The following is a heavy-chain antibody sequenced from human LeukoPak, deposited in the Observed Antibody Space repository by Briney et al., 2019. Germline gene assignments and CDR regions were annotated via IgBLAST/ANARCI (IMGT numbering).Heavy chain of an antibody. J-gene: IGHJ6*02. Sequence: AGGSLRLSCAASGFTFSSYAMSWVRQAPGKGLEWVSAISGSGGSTYYADSVKGRFTISRDNSKDTLYLQMNSLRAEDTAVYYCAKDSRTYYDFWSGYSYANGMDVWGQGTTVTVSS. V-gene: IGHV3-23*01. D-gene: IGHD3-3*01. CDR2: ISGSGGST. CDR3: AKDSRTYYDFWSGYSYANGMDV. CDR1: GFTFSSYA.